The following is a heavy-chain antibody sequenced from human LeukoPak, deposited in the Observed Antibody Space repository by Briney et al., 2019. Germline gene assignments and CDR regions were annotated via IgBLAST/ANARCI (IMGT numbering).Heavy chain of an antibody. Sequence: ASVKVSCKASGYTFTSYGISWVRQAPGQGLEWMGWINTNTGNPTYAQGFTGRFVFSLDTSVSTAYLQISSLKAEDTAVYYCARDFHGSGSYYISYFDYWGQGTLVTVSS. D-gene: IGHD3-10*01. CDR1: GYTFTSYG. V-gene: IGHV7-4-1*02. CDR2: INTNTGNP. CDR3: ARDFHGSGSYYISYFDY. J-gene: IGHJ4*02.